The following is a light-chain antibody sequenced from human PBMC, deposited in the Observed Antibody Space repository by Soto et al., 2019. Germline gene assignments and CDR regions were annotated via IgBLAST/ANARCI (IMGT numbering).Light chain of an antibody. V-gene: IGKV3-15*01. J-gene: IGKJ1*01. CDR3: QQYNSYPWT. CDR2: GAS. CDR1: QSVSTN. Sequence: EIVMTQSPATLSVSPGERATLSCRASQSVSTNIAWYQQKPGQAPRLLIYGASTRATGVPARFTGSGSGTEFTLTISSLQSEDFAVYYCQQYNSYPWTFGQGTKVEIK.